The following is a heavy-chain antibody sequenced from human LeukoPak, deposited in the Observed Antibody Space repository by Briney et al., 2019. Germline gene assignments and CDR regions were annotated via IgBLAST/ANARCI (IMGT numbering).Heavy chain of an antibody. J-gene: IGHJ4*02. CDR2: INPTSGGT. Sequence: GASVKVSCKASGYSFTAYYIHWVRQAPGQGLEWMGRINPTSGGTDYAQKFQGRVTMTRDTSINTAYMELNRLRSDDTATYYCARDGFPDYWGQGTLVIVSS. CDR1: GYSFTAYY. V-gene: IGHV1-2*06. CDR3: ARDGFPDY. D-gene: IGHD2-21*01.